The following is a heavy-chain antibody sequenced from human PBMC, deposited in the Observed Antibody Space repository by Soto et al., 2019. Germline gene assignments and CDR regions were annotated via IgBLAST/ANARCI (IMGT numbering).Heavy chain of an antibody. J-gene: IGHJ4*02. V-gene: IGHV1-18*01. CDR2: ISAHNGNT. CDR3: ERGSYGDY. D-gene: IGHD3-10*01. Sequence: QVHLVQSGAEVKKPGASVKVSCKGSGYTFTSYGITWVRQAPGQGLEWMGWISAHNGNTNYAQKLQVRVTVTRDTSTSTAYLELRSLKSDDTAVYYCERGSYGDYWGQGALVTVSS. CDR1: GYTFTSYG.